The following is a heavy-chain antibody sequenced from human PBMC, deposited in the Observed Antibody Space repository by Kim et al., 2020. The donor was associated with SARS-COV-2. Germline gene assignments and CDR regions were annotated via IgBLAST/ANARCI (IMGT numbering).Heavy chain of an antibody. CDR3: ARVGAHCSGTGCSAFDI. V-gene: IGHV3-72*01. J-gene: IGHJ3*02. D-gene: IGHD2-15*01. Sequence: GGSLRLSCAASGFTFSDHYMDWVRQAPGKGLEWVGRSRNKANSYTTEYTASVKGRFSISRDESRNSVYLQMNSLNIEDTAVYFCARVGAHCSGTGCSAFDIWGQGTMVTVSS. CDR1: GFTFSDHY. CDR2: SRNKANSYTT.